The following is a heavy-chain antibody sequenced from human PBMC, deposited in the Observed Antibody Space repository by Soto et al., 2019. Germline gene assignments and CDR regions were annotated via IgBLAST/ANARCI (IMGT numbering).Heavy chain of an antibody. CDR3: ARGITIFGVVYSDY. J-gene: IGHJ4*02. V-gene: IGHV4-31*03. D-gene: IGHD3-3*01. CDR1: GGSISTGSYY. CDR2: FYYSGNT. Sequence: QVRLQESGPGLVKPSQTLSLTCTVSGGSISTGSYYWSWIRQHPGKGLEWIGYFYYSGNTYYNPSLKSRVTISVDTSKNQFSLNQFSLNLSSVTAADTAVYYCARGITIFGVVYSDYWGQGTLVTVSS.